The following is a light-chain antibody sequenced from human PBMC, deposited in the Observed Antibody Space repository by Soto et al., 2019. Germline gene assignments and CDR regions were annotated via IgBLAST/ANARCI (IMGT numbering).Light chain of an antibody. CDR1: QGISSY. CDR3: QQYYSYPWT. Sequence: AIRMTQSPSSFSASTGDRVTITCRASQGISSYLAWYQQKPGKAPKLLIYAASTLQSGVPSRFSSSGSGTDFTLTISCLQSEDFATYYCQQYYSYPWTFGQGTKV. J-gene: IGKJ1*01. CDR2: AAS. V-gene: IGKV1-8*01.